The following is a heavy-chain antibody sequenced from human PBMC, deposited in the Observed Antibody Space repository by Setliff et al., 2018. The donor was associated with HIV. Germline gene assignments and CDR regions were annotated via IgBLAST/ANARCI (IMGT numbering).Heavy chain of an antibody. V-gene: IGHV4-34*01. J-gene: IGHJ6*03. D-gene: IGHD3-16*01. CDR1: GGSFSGYY. Sequence: ETLSLTCAVYGGSFSGYYWSWIRQPPGKGLEWLGEIDHTGSTNYNLSLKSRITMSADPSKNQFSLRVRSVIAADTALYYCVKVWGSRYFYMDVWGKGTMVTVSS. CDR3: VKVWGSRYFYMDV. CDR2: IDHTGST.